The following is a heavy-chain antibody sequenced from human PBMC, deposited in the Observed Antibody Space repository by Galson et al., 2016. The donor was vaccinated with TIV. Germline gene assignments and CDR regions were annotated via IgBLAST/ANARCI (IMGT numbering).Heavy chain of an antibody. CDR3: ATFAACGGDCYYFDY. J-gene: IGHJ4*02. V-gene: IGHV1-69*10. CDR2: IIPHVGIA. Sequence: SVKVSCKASGGTLSSNIINWIRQAPGQGLEWMGGIIPHVGIANYAQRLKGRVTITADKSTNTAYMELSSLRSEDTAMYYCATFAACGGDCYYFDYWGQGTLVTVSS. CDR1: GGTLSSNI. D-gene: IGHD2-21*02.